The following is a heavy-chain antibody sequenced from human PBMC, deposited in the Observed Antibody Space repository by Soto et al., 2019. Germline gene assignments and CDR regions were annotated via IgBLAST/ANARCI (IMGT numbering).Heavy chain of an antibody. V-gene: IGHV3-23*01. Sequence: PGGSLRLSCAASGFTFTSYAMTWVRQAPGKGLEWVSTISGSVGSTYYTDSVKGRFTISRDNSKNTLYLQMNSLRAEDTAVYYCAKDPGLPGLRTYYIYYWGQGTLVTVSS. CDR1: GFTFTSYA. CDR3: AKDPGLPGLRTYYIYY. CDR2: ISGSVGST. D-gene: IGHD1-26*01. J-gene: IGHJ4*02.